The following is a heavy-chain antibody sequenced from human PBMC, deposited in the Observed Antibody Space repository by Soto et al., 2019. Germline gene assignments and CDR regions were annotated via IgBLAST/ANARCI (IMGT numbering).Heavy chain of an antibody. CDR1: GYDFTTYG. D-gene: IGHD1-1*01. Sequence: QVHLVQSGAEVKKSGASVKVSCKGSGYDFTTYGITWVRQAPGQGLEWMAWISAHNGNTDYAQKLHGRVTVTRDTSTSTAYMELRSLRSDDTAVYYCARGRYGDYWGQGALVTVSS. J-gene: IGHJ4*02. V-gene: IGHV1-18*01. CDR2: ISAHNGNT. CDR3: ARGRYGDY.